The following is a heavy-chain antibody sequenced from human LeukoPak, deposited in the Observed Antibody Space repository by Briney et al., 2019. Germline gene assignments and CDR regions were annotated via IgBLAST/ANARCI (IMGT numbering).Heavy chain of an antibody. CDR2: INPNSGGT. D-gene: IGHD3-10*01. CDR3: ARDPYGSGSYYQNNYYYYYYMDV. J-gene: IGHJ6*03. Sequence: ASVKVSCKASGYTFTSYYIHWVRQAPGQGLEWMGWINPNSGGTNYAQKFQGRVTMTRDTSISTTYMDLTRLRSDDTAVYYCARDPYGSGSYYQNNYYYYYYMDVWGKGTTVTVSS. CDR1: GYTFTSYY. V-gene: IGHV1-2*02.